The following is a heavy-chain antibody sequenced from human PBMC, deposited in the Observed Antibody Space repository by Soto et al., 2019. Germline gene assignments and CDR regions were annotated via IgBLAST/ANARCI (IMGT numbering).Heavy chain of an antibody. Sequence: SETLSLTCAVYGGSFSCYYWSWIRQPPGKGLEWIGEINHSGSTNYNPSLKSRVTISVDTSKNQFSLKLSSVTAADTAVYYCARDGIAARAFDYWGQGTLVTVSS. J-gene: IGHJ4*02. D-gene: IGHD6-13*01. CDR2: INHSGST. CDR1: GGSFSCYY. V-gene: IGHV4-34*01. CDR3: ARDGIAARAFDY.